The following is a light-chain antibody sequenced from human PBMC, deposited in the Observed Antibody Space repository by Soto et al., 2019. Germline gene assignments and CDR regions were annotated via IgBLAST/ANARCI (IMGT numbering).Light chain of an antibody. J-gene: IGKJ3*01. CDR3: QQYGSSLF. CDR1: QSVSTNN. V-gene: IGKV3-20*01. Sequence: DIVMTQSPATLSVSPGERATLSCRASQSVSTNNLAWYQQRPGRAPRLLIYAASRRATGIPDRFSGSGSGTDFTLTISRLEPEDFAVYYCQQYGSSLFFGPGTKVDIK. CDR2: AAS.